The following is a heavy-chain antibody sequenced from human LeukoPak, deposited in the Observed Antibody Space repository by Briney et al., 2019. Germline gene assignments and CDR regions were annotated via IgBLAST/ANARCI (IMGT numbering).Heavy chain of an antibody. D-gene: IGHD7-27*01. V-gene: IGHV3-30*04. Sequence: GGSLRLSCAAPGFTFSSYAMHWVRQAPGKGLEWVAVISYDGSNKYYADSVKGRFTISRDNAKNSLYLQMNSLRAEDTALYYCASLAGDPGDYYYYMDVWGKGTTVTVSS. J-gene: IGHJ6*03. CDR1: GFTFSSYA. CDR2: ISYDGSNK. CDR3: ASLAGDPGDYYYYMDV.